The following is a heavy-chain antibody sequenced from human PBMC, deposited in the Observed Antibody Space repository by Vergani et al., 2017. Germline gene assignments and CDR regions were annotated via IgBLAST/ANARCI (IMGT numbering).Heavy chain of an antibody. V-gene: IGHV1-58*01. D-gene: IGHD5-18*01. J-gene: IGHJ6*02. CDR2: IVVGSGNT. CDR3: ARDGAITAMATAGGMDV. CDR1: GFTFTSSA. Sequence: QMQLVQSGPEVKKPGTSVKVSCKASGFTFTSSAVQWVRQARGQRLEWIGWIVVGSGNTNYAQKFQERVTITRDMSTSTAYMELSSLRSEDTAVYYCARDGAITAMATAGGMDVWGQGTTVTVSS.